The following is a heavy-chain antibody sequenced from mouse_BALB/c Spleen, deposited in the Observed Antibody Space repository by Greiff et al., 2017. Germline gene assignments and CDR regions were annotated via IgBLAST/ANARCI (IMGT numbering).Heavy chain of an antibody. CDR3: ARRYYGSSYWYFDV. D-gene: IGHD1-1*01. J-gene: IGHJ1*01. CDR2: ISSGSSTI. CDR1: GFTFSSFG. Sequence: EVKVVESGGGLVQPGGSRKLSCAASGFTFSSFGMHWVRQAPEKGLEWVAYISSGSSTIYYADTVMGRFTISRDNPKNTLFLQMTSLRSEDTAMYYGARRYYGSSYWYFDVWGAGTTVTVSS. V-gene: IGHV5-17*02.